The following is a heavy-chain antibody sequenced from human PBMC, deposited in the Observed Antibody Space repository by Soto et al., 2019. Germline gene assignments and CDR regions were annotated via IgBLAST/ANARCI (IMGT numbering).Heavy chain of an antibody. V-gene: IGHV3-30*18. CDR2: ISHDGDNK. CDR3: AKVTDY. J-gene: IGHJ4*02. CDR1: GFTFSGYG. Sequence: QVQLVGSGGGVVQPGRSLRLSCAASGFTFSGYGLHWVRQAPGKGLEWVAVISHDGDNKYYADSVKGRFTISRDNSKNILYLQMNSLAAEDTAVYFCAKVTDYWGQGTLVTVSS.